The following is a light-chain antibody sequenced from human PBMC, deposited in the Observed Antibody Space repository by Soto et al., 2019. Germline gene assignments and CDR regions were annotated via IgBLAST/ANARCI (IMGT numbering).Light chain of an antibody. J-gene: IGKJ5*01. CDR3: QQYGSFSIT. CDR2: AAS. Sequence: DIQMTQSPSSLSASVGDRVTITCRASQSIDKYLNWYQQKPGKGPDLLIYAASNLRTGVPSRFSGSGSGTDFTLTISSLLPEDFATYFCQQYGSFSITFGQGTRLEIK. CDR1: QSIDKY. V-gene: IGKV1-39*01.